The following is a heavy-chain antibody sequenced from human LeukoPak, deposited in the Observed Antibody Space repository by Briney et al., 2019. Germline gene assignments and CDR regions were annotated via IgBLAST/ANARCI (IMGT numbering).Heavy chain of an antibody. CDR3: ARVLYSYGLFDY. Sequence: PGGSLRLSCAASGFTFSNYWMSWVRQAPGKGLEWVANIKQDGSEKYYVDSVKGRFTISRDNAKNSLYLQMNSLRAEDTAVYYCARVLYSYGLFDYWGQGTLVTVSS. D-gene: IGHD5-18*01. CDR2: IKQDGSEK. CDR1: GFTFSNYW. J-gene: IGHJ4*02. V-gene: IGHV3-7*01.